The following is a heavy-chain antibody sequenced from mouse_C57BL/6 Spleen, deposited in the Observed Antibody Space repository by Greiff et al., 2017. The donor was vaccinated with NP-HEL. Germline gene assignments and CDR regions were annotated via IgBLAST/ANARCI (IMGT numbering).Heavy chain of an antibody. CDR3: ARGYFDYAMDY. J-gene: IGHJ4*01. CDR2: INHYNGDT. CDR1: GYTFTGYY. V-gene: IGHV1-20*01. Sequence: EVKLVESGAELVKPGASVKLSCKASGYTFTGYYMNWVMQSHGKSLEWIGYINHYNGDTYYNQKFKGKATLTVDKSSSTAYMQLSSLTSEDSAVYYCARGYFDYAMDYWGQGTSVTVSS. D-gene: IGHD2-14*01.